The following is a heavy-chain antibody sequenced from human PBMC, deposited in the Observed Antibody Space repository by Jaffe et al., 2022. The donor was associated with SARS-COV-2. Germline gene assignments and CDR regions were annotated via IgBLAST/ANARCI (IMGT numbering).Heavy chain of an antibody. D-gene: IGHD2-15*01. CDR2: IYYSGST. CDR3: ARHPGCSGGSCYSGFDY. J-gene: IGHJ4*02. CDR1: GGSISSSSYY. V-gene: IGHV4-39*01. Sequence: QLQLQESGPGLVKPSETLSLTCTVSGGSISSSSYYWGWIRQPPGKGLEWIGSIYYSGSTYYNPSLKSRVTISVDTSKNQFSLKLSSVTAADTAVYYCARHPGCSGGSCYSGFDYWGQGTLVTVSS.